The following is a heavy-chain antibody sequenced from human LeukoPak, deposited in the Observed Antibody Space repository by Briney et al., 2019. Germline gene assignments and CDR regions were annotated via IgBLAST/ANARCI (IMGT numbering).Heavy chain of an antibody. V-gene: IGHV3-53*01. D-gene: IGHD3-10*01. CDR2: IYSGGST. CDR3: ARDLPGGGDV. Sequence: GGSLRLSCATSGFTIFTYAMSWVRQAPGKGLEWVSVIYSGGSTYYADSVKGRFTISRDNSKNTLYLQMNSLRAEDTAVYYCARDLPGGGDVWGKGTTVTVSS. CDR1: GFTIFTYA. J-gene: IGHJ6*04.